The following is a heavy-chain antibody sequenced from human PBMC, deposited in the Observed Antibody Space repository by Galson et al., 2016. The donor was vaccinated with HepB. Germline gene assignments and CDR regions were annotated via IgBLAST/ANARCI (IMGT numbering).Heavy chain of an antibody. Sequence: SLRLSCAASGFTFSSHVMQWVRQAPGKGLEWVAVISYDGSNKYFADSVKGRFTISRDNSKNMLYLQMNSLRAEDTAVYYCVRSKVLGFGRIIPGYLDPWGQGTLVTVSS. CDR2: ISYDGSNK. J-gene: IGHJ5*02. D-gene: IGHD3-16*02. CDR1: GFTFSSHV. V-gene: IGHV3-30-3*01. CDR3: VRSKVLGFGRIIPGYLDP.